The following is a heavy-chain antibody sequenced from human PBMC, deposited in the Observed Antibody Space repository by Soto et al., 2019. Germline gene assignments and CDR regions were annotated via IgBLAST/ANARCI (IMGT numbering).Heavy chain of an antibody. CDR3: ARQREYFSDSSGSFYSDY. V-gene: IGHV5-51*01. Sequence: GESLKISCGGSGCRLTIYWIGWVRQMPGKGLEWMGIIYPGDSNTRYSTSFQGQVTISVDKSISTAFLQWSSLKASDTAMYYCARQREYFSDSSGSFYSDYWGQGTLVTVSS. D-gene: IGHD3-22*01. CDR2: IYPGDSNT. CDR1: GCRLTIYW. J-gene: IGHJ4*02.